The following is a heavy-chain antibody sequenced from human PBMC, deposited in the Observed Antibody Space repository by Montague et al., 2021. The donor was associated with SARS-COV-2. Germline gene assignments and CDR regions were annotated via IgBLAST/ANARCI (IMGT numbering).Heavy chain of an antibody. Sequence: SETLSLTCTVSGGSISSSSYYWGWIRQPPGKGLEWIGSIYYTGSAYYNPSLKSRVTISVDTSKNQFSLKLSSVTAADTAVYYCARDARMAMLVVVTGYGFDVWGQGTLVTVSS. J-gene: IGHJ4*02. CDR2: IYYTGSA. CDR1: GGSISSSSYY. V-gene: IGHV4-39*07. D-gene: IGHD3-22*01. CDR3: ARDARMAMLVVVTGYGFDV.